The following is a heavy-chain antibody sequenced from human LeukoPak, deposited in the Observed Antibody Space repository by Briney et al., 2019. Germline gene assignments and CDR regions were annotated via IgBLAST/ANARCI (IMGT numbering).Heavy chain of an antibody. V-gene: IGHV4-34*01. D-gene: IGHD4-23*01. J-gene: IGHJ3*02. CDR2: INHSGST. CDR3: ARVSGNSAAGDAFDI. CDR1: GGSFSGYD. Sequence: KPSETLSLTCAVYGGSFSGYDWSWIRQPPGRGLEWIGEINHSGSTSYNPSLKSRVTISVDTSKNQFSLKLNSVTAADTAVYYCARVSGNSAAGDAFDIWGQGTTVTVSS.